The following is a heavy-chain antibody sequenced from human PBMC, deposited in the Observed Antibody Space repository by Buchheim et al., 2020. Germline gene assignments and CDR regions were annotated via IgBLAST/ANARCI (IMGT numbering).Heavy chain of an antibody. D-gene: IGHD2-21*02. V-gene: IGHV3-7*01. CDR1: GFSFSDYW. Sequence: EVQLMESGGGLVQPGGSLRLSCAASGFSFSDYWMSWVRQAPGKGLEWVANIKQDGSEKYYVDSVKGRFTISRDNAKKFLYLQMNSLRAEDTAVYYCSKSRRAYCGGDCYPFDYWGQGTL. CDR3: SKSRRAYCGGDCYPFDY. J-gene: IGHJ4*02. CDR2: IKQDGSEK.